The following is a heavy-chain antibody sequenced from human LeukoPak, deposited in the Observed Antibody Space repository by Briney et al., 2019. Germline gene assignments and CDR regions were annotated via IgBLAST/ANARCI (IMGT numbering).Heavy chain of an antibody. D-gene: IGHD5-12*01. J-gene: IGHJ3*02. CDR1: GFTSSSYA. Sequence: GGSLRLSCAASGFTSSSYAMNWVRQAPGKGLEWVSVISSSGGSTYYADSVRGRFTISRDNSKNTLYLQMNSLRAEDTAVYYCAKHLEVATIMSAFDMWGQGTMVTVSS. CDR3: AKHLEVATIMSAFDM. V-gene: IGHV3-23*01. CDR2: ISSSGGST.